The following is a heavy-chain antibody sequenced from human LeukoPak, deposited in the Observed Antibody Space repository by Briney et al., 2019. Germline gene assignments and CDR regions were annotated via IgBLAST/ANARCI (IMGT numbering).Heavy chain of an antibody. J-gene: IGHJ4*02. CDR1: SFTFRSYA. CDR2: IKEDVSVK. D-gene: IGHD2-2*01. V-gene: IGHV3-7*03. Sequence: GGSLRLSCAASSFTFRSYAMQWVPQAPGKGRKWVANIKEDVSVKFYEDPVKGRFTVSRDNAKKSLYLQMCSLRAEDTAVYYCVSCQGGSTCFDSWGQGTLVTVSS. CDR3: VSCQGGSTCFDS.